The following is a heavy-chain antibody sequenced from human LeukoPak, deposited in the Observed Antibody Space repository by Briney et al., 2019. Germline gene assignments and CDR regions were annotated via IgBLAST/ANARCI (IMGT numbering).Heavy chain of an antibody. D-gene: IGHD1-26*01. CDR3: ARDRMGGTQYYFDY. CDR1: GFTFSSYW. J-gene: IGHJ4*02. CDR2: INSDGSST. V-gene: IGHV3-74*01. Sequence: HPGGSLRLSCAASGFTFSSYWMHWVRQAPGKGLVWVSRINSDGSSTSYADSVKGRFTISRDNSKNTLYLQMNSLRTDDTAVYYCARDRMGGTQYYFDYWGQGTLVTVSS.